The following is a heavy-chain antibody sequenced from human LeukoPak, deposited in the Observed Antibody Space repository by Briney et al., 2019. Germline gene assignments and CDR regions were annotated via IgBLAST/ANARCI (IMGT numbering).Heavy chain of an antibody. D-gene: IGHD6-13*01. CDR1: GFTLSTYW. CDR3: ARLGVAAAGTFYFDY. J-gene: IGHJ4*02. V-gene: IGHV3-74*01. CDR2: INSDGN. Sequence: HPGGSLRLSCAASGFTLSTYWIHWVRQPPGKGLVRVSRINSDGNSFADSVKGRFTISRDNAKNTVYLQMNSLRAEDTALYYCARLGVAAAGTFYFDYWGQGTLVTVSS.